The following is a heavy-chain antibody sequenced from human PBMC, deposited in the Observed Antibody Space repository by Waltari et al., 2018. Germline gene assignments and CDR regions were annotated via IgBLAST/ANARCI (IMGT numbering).Heavy chain of an antibody. J-gene: IGHJ4*02. CDR2: SSDGGVYT. D-gene: IGHD2-21*01. CDR3: AKGFEDLLPFDH. V-gene: IGHV3-23*04. CDR1: GFTSFNYF. Sequence: EVQLVESGGGLVQPGGSLRLSGAASGFTSFNYFISWVRQAPGKGLEWISASSDGGVYTYYADSVEGRFTISRDSSKNTIYLQMNSLRVEDTALYYCAKGFEDLLPFDHWGQGTQVTVSS.